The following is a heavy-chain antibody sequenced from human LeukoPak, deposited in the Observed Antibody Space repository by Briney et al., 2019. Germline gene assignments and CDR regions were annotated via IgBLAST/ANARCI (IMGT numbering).Heavy chain of an antibody. CDR3: ARAWKVAGTYYFDY. J-gene: IGHJ4*02. V-gene: IGHV3-53*01. Sequence: GGSLRLSCAASGFTVSSNYMSWVRQAPGKGLEWVSVIYSGGSTYYADTVKGRFTISRDNSKNTLYLQMNSLRAEDTAVYYCARAWKVAGTYYFDYWGQGTLVTVSS. D-gene: IGHD6-19*01. CDR2: IYSGGST. CDR1: GFTVSSNY.